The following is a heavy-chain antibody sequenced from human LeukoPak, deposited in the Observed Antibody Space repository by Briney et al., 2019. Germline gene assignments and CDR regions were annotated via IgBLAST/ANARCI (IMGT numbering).Heavy chain of an antibody. V-gene: IGHV4-61*05. CDR2: IYYSGST. Sequence: SETLSLTCTVSGGSISSSSYYWGWIRQPPGKGLEWIGYIYYSGSTNYNPSLKSRVTISVDTSKNQFSLKLSSVTAADTAVYYCARSPGIGYYYYYMDVWGKGTTVTVSS. J-gene: IGHJ6*03. D-gene: IGHD3-10*01. CDR1: GGSISSSSYY. CDR3: ARSPGIGYYYYYMDV.